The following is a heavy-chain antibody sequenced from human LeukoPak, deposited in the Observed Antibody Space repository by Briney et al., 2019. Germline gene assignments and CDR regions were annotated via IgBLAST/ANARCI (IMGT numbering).Heavy chain of an antibody. CDR3: TTDLELERRPAPDYYYYYYMDV. CDR1: GFTFSNAW. D-gene: IGHD1-1*01. CDR2: IKSKTDGGTT. V-gene: IGHV3-15*01. Sequence: PGGSLRLSCAASGFTFSNAWMSWVRQAPGKGLEWVGRIKSKTDGGTTDYAAPVKGGFTISRDDSKNTLYLQMNSLKTEDTAVYYCTTDLELERRPAPDYYYYYYMDVWGEGTTVTVSS. J-gene: IGHJ6*03.